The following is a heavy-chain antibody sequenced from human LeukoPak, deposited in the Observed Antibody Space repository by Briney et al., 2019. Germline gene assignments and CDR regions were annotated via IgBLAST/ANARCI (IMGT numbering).Heavy chain of an antibody. D-gene: IGHD1-1*01. CDR1: GYTFSNYG. CDR2: ITAYNGNR. Sequence: ASVKVSCKTSGYTFSNYGISWVRQAPGQGLEWMGWITAYNGNRLYAQRFQGRITLTTDTSTSTSYMELRSLEYDDTAVYYCARDNDKVVDHWGQGTLVTVSS. CDR3: ARDNDKVVDH. V-gene: IGHV1-18*01. J-gene: IGHJ4*01.